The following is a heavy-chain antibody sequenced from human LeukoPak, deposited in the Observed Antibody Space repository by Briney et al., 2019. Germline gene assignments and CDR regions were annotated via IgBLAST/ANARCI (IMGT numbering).Heavy chain of an antibody. Sequence: GRSLRLSCAASGFTFSSYGMHWVRQAPGKGLEWVAVISYDGSNKYYADSVKGRFTISRDNAKNSLYLQMNSLRAEDTAVYYCARTKYQLPDYWGQGTLVTVSS. CDR1: GFTFSSYG. J-gene: IGHJ4*02. V-gene: IGHV3-30*03. D-gene: IGHD2-2*01. CDR3: ARTKYQLPDY. CDR2: ISYDGSNK.